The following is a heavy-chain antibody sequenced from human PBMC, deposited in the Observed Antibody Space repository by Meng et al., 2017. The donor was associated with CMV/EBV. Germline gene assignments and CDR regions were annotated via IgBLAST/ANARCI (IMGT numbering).Heavy chain of an antibody. Sequence: QVQLGQCGDGVKEPGSSVNVSCKATGGDFSRYAMSWVGQAPGQGLGLMGGIVPIFGTANYAQKCQGRVTITADESTSTAYMELSSLRSEDTAVYYCARIYDSSGYYNYYFDYWGQGTLVTVSS. V-gene: IGHV1-69*12. J-gene: IGHJ4*02. D-gene: IGHD3-22*01. CDR1: GGDFSRYA. CDR2: IVPIFGTA. CDR3: ARIYDSSGYYNYYFDY.